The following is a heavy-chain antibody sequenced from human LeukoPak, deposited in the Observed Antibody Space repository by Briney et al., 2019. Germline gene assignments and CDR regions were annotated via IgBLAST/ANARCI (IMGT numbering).Heavy chain of an antibody. D-gene: IGHD5-12*01. CDR1: GGSIKANY. CDR3: AREGDPGSGYNYGNWLDP. CDR2: VYYRGRT. Sequence: SETLSLTSTVSGGSIKANYWSWIRQPPGKGLEWVGYVYYRGRTNYNPSLKSRVTISVDTSKNQFSLKLNSVTTADTDVYYCAREGDPGSGYNYGNWLDPWGEGTLVTVSS. J-gene: IGHJ5*02. V-gene: IGHV4-59*01.